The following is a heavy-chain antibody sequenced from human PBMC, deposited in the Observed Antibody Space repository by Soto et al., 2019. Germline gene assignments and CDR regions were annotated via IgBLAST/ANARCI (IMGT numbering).Heavy chain of an antibody. Sequence: QVQLVESGGGVVQPGRSLRLSCTASGFTFSSNGMHWVRQAPGKGLEWVAVIWYDGSNKYYGDFVKGRYTISRDNSKNTLYLQMNSLRAEDTAVYYCARWGNNKILDYWGQGTLVTVSS. CDR1: GFTFSSNG. J-gene: IGHJ4*02. CDR3: ARWGNNKILDY. D-gene: IGHD3-16*01. CDR2: IWYDGSNK. V-gene: IGHV3-33*01.